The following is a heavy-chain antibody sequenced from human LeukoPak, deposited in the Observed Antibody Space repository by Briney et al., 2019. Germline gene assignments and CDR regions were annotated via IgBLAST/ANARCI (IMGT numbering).Heavy chain of an antibody. D-gene: IGHD4-17*01. J-gene: IGHJ4*02. CDR1: RFTFSSYT. V-gene: IGHV3-21*01. CDR3: TRGSYGDYEY. Sequence: GGSLRLSCSASRFTFSSYTMNWVRQAPGKGLEWVSSIDPSSTYIYYADSVKGRFTISRDNAQNSLYLQMNSLRAEDAAVYYCTRGSYGDYEYWGQGTLVTVSS. CDR2: IDPSSTYI.